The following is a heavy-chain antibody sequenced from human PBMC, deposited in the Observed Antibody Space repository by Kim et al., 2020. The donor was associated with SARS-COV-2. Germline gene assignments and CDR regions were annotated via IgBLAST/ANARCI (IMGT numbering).Heavy chain of an antibody. D-gene: IGHD4-4*01. V-gene: IGHV3-48*03. Sequence: HYADPGRGRFTISRDNDKNSLFLQMNSLRAEDTAVYYCARGPNYSPFDYWGQGTLVTVSS. J-gene: IGHJ4*02. CDR3: ARGPNYSPFDY.